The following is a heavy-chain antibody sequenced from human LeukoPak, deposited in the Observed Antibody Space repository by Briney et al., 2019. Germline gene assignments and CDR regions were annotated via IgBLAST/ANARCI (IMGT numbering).Heavy chain of an antibody. Sequence: GGSLRLSCAASGFTFSSYWMSWVRQAPEKGLEWVANIKQDGSEKYYVDSVKGRFTISRDNAKNSLYLQMNSLRAEDTAVYYCAKRGHDYGDHSLDYWGQGTLVTVSS. J-gene: IGHJ4*02. V-gene: IGHV3-7*03. CDR1: GFTFSSYW. D-gene: IGHD4-17*01. CDR2: IKQDGSEK. CDR3: AKRGHDYGDHSLDY.